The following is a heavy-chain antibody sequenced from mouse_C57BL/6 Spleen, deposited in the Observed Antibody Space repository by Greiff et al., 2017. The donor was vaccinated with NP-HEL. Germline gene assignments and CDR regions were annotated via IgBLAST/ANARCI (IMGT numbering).Heavy chain of an antibody. CDR2: IDPSDSYT. D-gene: IGHD1-1*01. V-gene: IGHV1-69*01. CDR1: GYTFTSYW. Sequence: VKLQQPGAELVMPGASVKLSCKASGYTFTSYWMHWVKQRPGQGLEWIGEIDPSDSYTNYNQKFKGKSTLTVDKSSSTAYMQLSSLTSEDSAVYYCARRGDYYGSSYWYFEVWGTGTTVTVAS. J-gene: IGHJ1*03. CDR3: ARRGDYYGSSYWYFEV.